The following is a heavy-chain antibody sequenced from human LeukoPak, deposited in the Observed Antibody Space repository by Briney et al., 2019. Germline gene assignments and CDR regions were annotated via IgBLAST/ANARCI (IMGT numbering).Heavy chain of an antibody. V-gene: IGHV3-30-3*01. CDR3: ARDPTGGIGSGQTRYYYYGMDV. D-gene: IGHD2-15*01. CDR1: GFTFSSYA. Sequence: GRSLRLSCAASGFTFSSYAMHWVRQAPGKGLEWVAVISYDGSNKYYAHSVKGRFTISRDNSKNTLYLQMNSLRAEDTAVYYCARDPTGGIGSGQTRYYYYGMDVWGQGTTVTVSS. J-gene: IGHJ6*02. CDR2: ISYDGSNK.